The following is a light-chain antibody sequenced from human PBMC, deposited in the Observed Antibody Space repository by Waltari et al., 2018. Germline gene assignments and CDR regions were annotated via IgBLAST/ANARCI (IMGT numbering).Light chain of an antibody. CDR1: PGVGKY. Sequence: EIVLTQSPGTLSLSPGERATLSCRASPGVGKYLAWYQQRPGQAPRLLLYHTSLRATGIPDRFSGSGYGTAFSLTISRLEPEDCAVYYCQKYDFLPATFGQGTTVEIK. J-gene: IGKJ1*01. V-gene: IGKV3-20*01. CDR3: QKYDFLPAT. CDR2: HTS.